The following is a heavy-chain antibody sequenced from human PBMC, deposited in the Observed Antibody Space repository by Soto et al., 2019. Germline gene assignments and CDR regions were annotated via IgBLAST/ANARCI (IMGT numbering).Heavy chain of an antibody. D-gene: IGHD1-26*01. CDR1: GGTFSSYA. Sequence: SVKVSCKASGGTFSSYAISWVRQAPGQGLEWMGGIIPIFGTANYAQKFQGRVTITADESTSTAYMELSSLRSEDTAVYYCARVGYHSGSTFPRSFDYWGQGTLVTVSS. V-gene: IGHV1-69*13. J-gene: IGHJ4*02. CDR2: IIPIFGTA. CDR3: ARVGYHSGSTFPRSFDY.